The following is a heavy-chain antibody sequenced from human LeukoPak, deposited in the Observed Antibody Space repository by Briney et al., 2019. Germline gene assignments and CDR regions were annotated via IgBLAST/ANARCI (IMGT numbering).Heavy chain of an antibody. D-gene: IGHD6-13*01. CDR3: ARIIAAAGYYLDY. CDR1: GYTFTGYY. V-gene: IGHV1-2*02. J-gene: IGHJ4*02. Sequence: ASVKVSCKASGYTFTGYYMHWVRQAPGQGLEWMGWINPNSGGTNYAQKFQGRVTMTRDTSISTAYMELSRLRSDDTAVYYCARIIAAAGYYLDYWVQGTLVSVPS. CDR2: INPNSGGT.